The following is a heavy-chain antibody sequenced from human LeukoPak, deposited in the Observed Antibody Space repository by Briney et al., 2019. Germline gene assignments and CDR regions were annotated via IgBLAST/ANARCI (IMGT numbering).Heavy chain of an antibody. CDR2: ISAYNGNT. CDR1: GYTFTNYG. J-gene: IGHJ5*02. V-gene: IGHV1-18*01. CDR3: ARDGYYDSSGYYKNWFDP. Sequence: ASVKVSCKASGYTFTNYGISWVRQAPGQGLEWMGWISAYNGNTNYAHKFQGRFTITADKSTSTAYMELSSLRSEDTAVYYCARDGYYDSSGYYKNWFDPWGQGTLVTVSS. D-gene: IGHD3-22*01.